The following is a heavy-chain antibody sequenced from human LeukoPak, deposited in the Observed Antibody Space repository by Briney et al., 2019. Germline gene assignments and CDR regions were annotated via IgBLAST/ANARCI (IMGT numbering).Heavy chain of an antibody. J-gene: IGHJ4*02. D-gene: IGHD6-19*01. CDR3: ARDLRYSSGWYHVFDY. V-gene: IGHV1-2*02. Sequence: ASVKVSCKASGYTFTGYYMHWVRQAPGQGLEWVGWINPNSGGTNYAQKFQGRVTMTRDTSISTAYMELSRLRSDDTAVYYCARDLRYSSGWYHVFDYWGQGTLVTVSS. CDR1: GYTFTGYY. CDR2: INPNSGGT.